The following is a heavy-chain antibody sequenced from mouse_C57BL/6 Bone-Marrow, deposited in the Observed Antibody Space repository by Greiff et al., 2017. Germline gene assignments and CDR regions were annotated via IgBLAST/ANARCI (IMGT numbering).Heavy chain of an antibody. D-gene: IGHD1-1*01. Sequence: QVQLQQSGAELARPGASVKLSCKASGYTFTSYGISWVKQRTGQGLEWIGEIYPRSGNTYYNEKFKGKATLTADQSSSTAYMGLRSLTSEDSAVYFCARRWGGSSLYWGQGTTLTGSS. J-gene: IGHJ2*01. CDR1: GYTFTSYG. V-gene: IGHV1-81*01. CDR2: IYPRSGNT. CDR3: ARRWGGSSLY.